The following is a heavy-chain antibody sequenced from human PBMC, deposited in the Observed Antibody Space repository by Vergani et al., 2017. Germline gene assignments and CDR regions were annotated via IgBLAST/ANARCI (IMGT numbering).Heavy chain of an antibody. Sequence: QLHLQESGPGLVKPSQTLSLTCTVSGGSITSSSYYWGWIRQPPGKGLEWIGNIYHSGGVYYNPSLKGRVTISVDTSKNQFSLEVTSVTAADTAIYFCARTECFILRYFHWALWGQGTLVTVSS. V-gene: IGHV4-39*01. CDR2: IYHSGGV. CDR3: ARTECFILRYFHWAL. J-gene: IGHJ4*02. CDR1: GGSITSSSYY. D-gene: IGHD3-9*01.